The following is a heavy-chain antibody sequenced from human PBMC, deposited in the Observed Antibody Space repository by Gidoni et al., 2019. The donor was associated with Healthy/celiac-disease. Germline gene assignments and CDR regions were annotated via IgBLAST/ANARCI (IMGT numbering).Heavy chain of an antibody. CDR1: GGSVSSGSYY. Sequence: QVQLQESGPGLVKPSETLSLTCTVSGGSVSSGSYYWSWIRQPPGKGLEWIGYIYYSGSTNYNPSRKSRVTISVDTSKNQFSLKLSSVTAADTAVYYCARGGRNDAFDIWGQGTMVTVSS. J-gene: IGHJ3*02. D-gene: IGHD3-10*01. V-gene: IGHV4-61*01. CDR3: ARGGRNDAFDI. CDR2: IYYSGST.